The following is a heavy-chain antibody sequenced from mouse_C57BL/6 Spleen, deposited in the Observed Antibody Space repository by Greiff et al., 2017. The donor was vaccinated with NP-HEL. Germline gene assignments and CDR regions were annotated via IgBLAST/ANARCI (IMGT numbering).Heavy chain of an antibody. V-gene: IGHV5-16*01. Sequence: EVMLVESEGGLVQPGSSMKLSCTASGFTFSDYYMAWVRQVPEKGLEWVANINYDGSSTYYLDSLKSRFIISRDNAKNILYLQMSSLKSEDTATYYCARDTGYGGFAYWGQGTLVTVSA. CDR2: INYDGSST. CDR1: GFTFSDYY. CDR3: ARDTGYGGFAY. J-gene: IGHJ3*01. D-gene: IGHD2-2*01.